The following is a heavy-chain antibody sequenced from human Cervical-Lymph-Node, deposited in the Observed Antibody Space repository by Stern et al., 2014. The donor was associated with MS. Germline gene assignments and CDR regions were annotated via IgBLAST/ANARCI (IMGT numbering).Heavy chain of an antibody. Sequence: QVQLVQSGGGVVQPGRSLRLSCAASGFTFSSYGMHWVRQAPGKGLEWVAVISYDGSNKYYADSVKGRFTISRDNSKNTLYLQMNSLRAEDTAVYYCAKGQAGPFGYWGQGTLVTVSS. CDR1: GFTFSSYG. V-gene: IGHV3-30*18. CDR2: ISYDGSNK. D-gene: IGHD6-13*01. J-gene: IGHJ4*02. CDR3: AKGQAGPFGY.